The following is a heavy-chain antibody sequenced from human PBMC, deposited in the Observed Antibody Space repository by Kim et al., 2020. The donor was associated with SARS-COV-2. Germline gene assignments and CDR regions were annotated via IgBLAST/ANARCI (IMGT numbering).Heavy chain of an antibody. CDR1: GFTFSSYW. D-gene: IGHD6-19*01. CDR2: IKQDGNQK. Sequence: GGSLRLSCAASGFTFSSYWMTWVRQAPGKGLEWLANIKQDGNQKYYVDSVKGRFTISRDNAKNSLYLQMNSLRAEDTAVYYCARDGDLYSSGKDAFDIWGQGTMVTVSS. CDR3: ARDGDLYSSGKDAFDI. J-gene: IGHJ3*02. V-gene: IGHV3-7*01.